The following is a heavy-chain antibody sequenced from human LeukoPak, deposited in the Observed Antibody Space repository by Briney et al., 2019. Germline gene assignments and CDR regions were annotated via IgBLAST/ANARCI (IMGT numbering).Heavy chain of an antibody. V-gene: IGHV3-21*01. J-gene: IGHJ4*02. Sequence: GGSLRLSCAASGFTFSSYSMNWVRQAPGKGLEWVSSISSSSSYIYYADSVKGRFTISRDNAKNSLYLQMNSLRAEDTAVYYCARESSSSSSLPDWGQGTLVTVSS. D-gene: IGHD6-6*01. CDR1: GFTFSSYS. CDR2: ISSSSSYI. CDR3: ARESSSSSSLPD.